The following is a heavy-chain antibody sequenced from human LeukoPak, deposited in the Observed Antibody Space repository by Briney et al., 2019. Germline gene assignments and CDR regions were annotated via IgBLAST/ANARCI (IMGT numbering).Heavy chain of an antibody. CDR1: GGSISSYY. J-gene: IGHJ4*02. CDR3: AREGRVVPAFDY. D-gene: IGHD2-2*01. V-gene: IGHV4-59*01. Sequence: SETLSLTCTVSGGSISSYYWSWIRQPPGKGLEWIGYIYYSGSINYNPSLKSRVTISVDTSKNQFSLKLSSVTAADTAVYYCAREGRVVPAFDYWGQGTLVTVSS. CDR2: IYYSGSI.